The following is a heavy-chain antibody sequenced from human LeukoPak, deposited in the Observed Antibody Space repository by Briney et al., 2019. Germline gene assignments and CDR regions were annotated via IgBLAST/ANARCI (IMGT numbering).Heavy chain of an antibody. Sequence: PSETLSLTCTVSGGSISSYYWSWIRQPPGKGLEWIGYIYYSGSTNYNPSLKSRVTISVDTSKNQFSLKLSSVTAADTAVYYCARAWRYYDSSGYYYAYYSDYWGQGTLVTVSS. D-gene: IGHD3-22*01. J-gene: IGHJ4*02. CDR1: GGSISSYY. CDR3: ARAWRYYDSSGYYYAYYSDY. CDR2: IYYSGST. V-gene: IGHV4-59*01.